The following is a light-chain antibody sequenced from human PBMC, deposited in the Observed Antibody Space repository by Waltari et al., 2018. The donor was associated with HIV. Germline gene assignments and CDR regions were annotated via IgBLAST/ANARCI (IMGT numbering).Light chain of an antibody. V-gene: IGLV1-44*01. CDR3: AEWDGSVNYSPVV. Sequence: QSVLTQPPSVSGTPGQRVTISCSGSSSNIGSKTINWYQQLPGTAPKLLISNNNQRPSGVPDRFSGSKSGTSASLAISGLQSEDEADYYCAEWDGSVNYSPVVFGGGTKLSVL. CDR2: NNN. J-gene: IGLJ2*01. CDR1: SSNIGSKT.